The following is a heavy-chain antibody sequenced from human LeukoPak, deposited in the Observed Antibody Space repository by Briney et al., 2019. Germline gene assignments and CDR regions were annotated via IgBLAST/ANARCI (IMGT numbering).Heavy chain of an antibody. J-gene: IGHJ4*02. Sequence: ASEKVSCKVSGYTLTELSMHWVRQAPGKGLEWMGGSDPEDGETIYAQKFQGRVTMTEDTSADTAYMELSSLRSDDTAVYYCASEACSGGSCYSIYWGQGTLVTVSS. CDR3: ASEACSGGSCYSIY. CDR2: SDPEDGET. CDR1: GYTLTELS. V-gene: IGHV1-24*01. D-gene: IGHD2-15*01.